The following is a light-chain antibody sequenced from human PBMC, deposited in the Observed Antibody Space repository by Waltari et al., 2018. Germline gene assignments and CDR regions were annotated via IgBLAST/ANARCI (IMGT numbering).Light chain of an antibody. CDR1: QAISNN. V-gene: IGKV1-27*01. Sequence: DIQMTQSPSSLSASVGARVTITCRASQAISNNLAWYQQKPGKVPKLLIYGASILQSGVPSRFSGSGSGTDFTLTISSLQPEDVATYYCQKYNSAPLTFGPGTKVDIK. CDR3: QKYNSAPLT. J-gene: IGKJ3*01. CDR2: GAS.